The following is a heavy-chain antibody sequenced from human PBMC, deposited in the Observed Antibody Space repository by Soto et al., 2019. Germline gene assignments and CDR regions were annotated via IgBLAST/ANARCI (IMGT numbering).Heavy chain of an antibody. CDR3: AKDPGYCISTSCDWFDP. CDR1: GFTFRNYG. Sequence: GGSLRLSCAASGFTFRNYGMNWVRQAPGKGLEWVSYIGIGSSTKYYADSVKGRFTISRDNSKNTLYLQMNSLRAEDTAVYYCAKDPGYCISTSCDWFDPWGQGTLVTVSS. J-gene: IGHJ5*02. V-gene: IGHV3-48*01. CDR2: IGIGSSTK. D-gene: IGHD2-2*01.